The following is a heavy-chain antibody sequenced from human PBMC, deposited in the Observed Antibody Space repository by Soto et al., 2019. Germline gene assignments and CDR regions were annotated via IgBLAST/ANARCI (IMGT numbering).Heavy chain of an antibody. CDR3: ARERGSYGMDV. J-gene: IGHJ6*02. CDR1: GDSISVGYY. V-gene: IGHV4-31*03. Sequence: QVQLQESGPGLVKPSQTLSLTCTVSGDSISVGYYWSWIRQHPGKGLEWIGYVSPSGTTYYNPSLKSRVSISTDRSKNKFSLEVSSVTAADTAVYYCARERGSYGMDVWGQGTTVTISS. CDR2: VSPSGTT.